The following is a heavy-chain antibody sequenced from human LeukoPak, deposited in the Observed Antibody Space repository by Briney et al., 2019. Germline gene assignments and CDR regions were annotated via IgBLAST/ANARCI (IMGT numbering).Heavy chain of an antibody. CDR2: INTHNGNT. D-gene: IGHD2-2*01. Sequence: VASVKVSCKASGYIFTSYGITWVRQAPGQGLEWMGWINTHNGNTNYAQKLQGRVTMTTDTSTSTAYMELRSLRSDDTAVYYCARDLQQLQRRLGHWFDPWGQGTLVTVSS. CDR3: ARDLQQLQRRLGHWFDP. V-gene: IGHV1-18*01. CDR1: GYIFTSYG. J-gene: IGHJ5*02.